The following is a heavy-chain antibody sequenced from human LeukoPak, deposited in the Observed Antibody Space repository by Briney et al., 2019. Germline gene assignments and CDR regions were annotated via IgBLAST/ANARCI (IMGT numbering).Heavy chain of an antibody. J-gene: IGHJ4*02. CDR2: ISAYNGNT. Sequence: ASVKVSCKASGYTFTSYGISWVRQAPGQGLEWMGWISAYNGNTNYAQKFQGRVTMTRDTSISTAYMELSRLRSDDTAVYYCARVYCSGGSCYIPYFDYWGQGTPVTVSS. V-gene: IGHV1-18*01. D-gene: IGHD2-15*01. CDR3: ARVYCSGGSCYIPYFDY. CDR1: GYTFTSYG.